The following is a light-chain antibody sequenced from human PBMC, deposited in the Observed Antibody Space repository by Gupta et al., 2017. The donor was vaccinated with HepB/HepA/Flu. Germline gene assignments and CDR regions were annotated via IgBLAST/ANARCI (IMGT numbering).Light chain of an antibody. Sequence: IVMTQSPASLAVSLGERATINCKSSQSVLYSSNNKNYLAWYQQKPGKPPKLLIYWASTRESGVPDRFSGSGSGTDFTLTISSLQAEDVAVYYCQQYDSTPLAFGQGTKVEIK. CDR2: WAS. CDR1: QSVLYSSNNKNY. V-gene: IGKV4-1*01. CDR3: QQYDSTPLA. J-gene: IGKJ1*01.